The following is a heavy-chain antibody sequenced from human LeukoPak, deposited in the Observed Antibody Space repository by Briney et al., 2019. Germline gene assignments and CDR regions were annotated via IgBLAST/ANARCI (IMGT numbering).Heavy chain of an antibody. CDR1: GYTFTTYA. J-gene: IGHJ4*02. D-gene: IGHD2-2*01. CDR3: ARVQGYCSVTSCYPHY. Sequence: GASVKVSCKASGYTFTTYALNWVRQAPGQGLEWMGWINTNTGNPTYAQGFTGRFVFSLDTSVNTAYLQISSLKAEETAMYYCARVQGYCSVTSCYPHYWGQGTLVTVSS. CDR2: INTNTGNP. V-gene: IGHV7-4-1*02.